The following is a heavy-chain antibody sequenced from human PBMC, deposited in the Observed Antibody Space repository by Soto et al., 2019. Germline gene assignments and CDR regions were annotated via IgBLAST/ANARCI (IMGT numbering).Heavy chain of an antibody. J-gene: IGHJ6*02. CDR3: TTEGLVVPAAMSYYYYGMDV. D-gene: IGHD2-2*01. V-gene: IGHV3-15*07. Sequence: GGSLRLSCAASGFTFSNAWMNWVRQAPGKGLEWVGRIKSKTDGGTTDYAAPVKGRFTISRDDSKNTLYLQMNSLKTEDTAVYYCTTEGLVVPAAMSYYYYGMDVWGQGTTVTVSS. CDR2: IKSKTDGGTT. CDR1: GFTFSNAW.